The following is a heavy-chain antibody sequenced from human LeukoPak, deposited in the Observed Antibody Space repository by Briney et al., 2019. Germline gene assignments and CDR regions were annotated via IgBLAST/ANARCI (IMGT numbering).Heavy chain of an antibody. V-gene: IGHV3-15*01. CDR2: IKRKTDGGTT. Sequence: PGGSLRLSCAASGFTFSNAWMSWVRQAPGKGLEWVGRIKRKTDGGTTAYAAPVKGSFTISRDDSKNTLYLQMNSLKTEDTAVYYCTTYEPLRVGSDYYYYMDVWGKGTTVTVSS. CDR1: GFTFSNAW. J-gene: IGHJ6*03. CDR3: TTYEPLRVGSDYYYYMDV. D-gene: IGHD3-16*01.